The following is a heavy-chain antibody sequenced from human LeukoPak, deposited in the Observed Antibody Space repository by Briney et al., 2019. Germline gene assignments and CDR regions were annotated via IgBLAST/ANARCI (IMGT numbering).Heavy chain of an antibody. CDR1: GFTFSSYW. Sequence: PGGSLRFSCAASGFTFSSYWMHWVRQAPGKGLVWVSRINSDGSSTSYADSVKGRFTISRDNAKNTLYLQMNSLRAEDTAVYYCARGSHTTMIVVVITEYWGQGTLVTVSS. CDR2: INSDGSST. J-gene: IGHJ4*02. D-gene: IGHD3-22*01. CDR3: ARGSHTTMIVVVITEY. V-gene: IGHV3-74*01.